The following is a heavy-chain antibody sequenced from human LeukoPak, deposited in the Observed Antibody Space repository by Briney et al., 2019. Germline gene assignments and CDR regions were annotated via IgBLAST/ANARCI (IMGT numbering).Heavy chain of an antibody. J-gene: IGHJ4*02. CDR3: ARGHTWIPFDY. CDR2: INHSGST. V-gene: IGHV4-34*01. D-gene: IGHD5-18*01. CDR1: GGSFSGYY. Sequence: SETLSLTCAVYGGSFSGYYWSWIRQPPGKGLEWIGEINHSGSTNYNPSLKSRATISVDTSKNQFSLKLSSVTAADTAVYYCARGHTWIPFDYWGQGTLVTVSS.